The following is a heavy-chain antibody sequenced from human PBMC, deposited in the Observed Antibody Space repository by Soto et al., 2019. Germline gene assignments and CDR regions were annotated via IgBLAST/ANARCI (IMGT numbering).Heavy chain of an antibody. CDR3: ATGDWHTINHY. CDR2: FDPEDGET. Sequence: ASAKVSCEVCGYSLTKLSLPGVRQAPGKGLEWMGGFDPEDGETIYAQKFQGRVTMTEDTSTDTAYMELSSLRSEDTAVYYCATGDWHTINHYWGQGTLVPSPQ. J-gene: IGHJ4*02. V-gene: IGHV1-24*01. CDR1: GYSLTKLS. D-gene: IGHD1-20*01.